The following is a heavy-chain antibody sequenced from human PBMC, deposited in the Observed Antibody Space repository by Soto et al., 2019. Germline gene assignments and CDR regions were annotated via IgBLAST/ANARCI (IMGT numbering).Heavy chain of an antibody. V-gene: IGHV3-15*07. CDR1: GFIFSTAW. CDR3: TTDSHFSTRLVRFDL. J-gene: IGHJ4*01. Sequence: EVQLVESGGGLVEPGGSLRLSCAASGFIFSTAWINWVRQAPGKGLEWVGRIKSKIDGGTTDFAASVKGRFAISRDDSQDTMFLQMNSLKSDDTAVYYCTTDSHFSTRLVRFDLWGRGTLVTVSS. D-gene: IGHD3-3*02. CDR2: IKSKIDGGTT.